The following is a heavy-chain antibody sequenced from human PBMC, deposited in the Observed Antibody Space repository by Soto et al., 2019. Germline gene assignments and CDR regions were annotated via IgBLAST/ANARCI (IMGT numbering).Heavy chain of an antibody. CDR3: ARASCSGGSCYSYYYYYYMDV. CDR1: DGSISSGGYY. D-gene: IGHD2-15*01. Sequence: SETLSLTCTVSDGSISSGGYYWSWIRKHPGKGLEWIGYIYYSGSTYYNPSLKSRVTISVDTSKNQFSLKLSSVTAADTAVYYCARASCSGGSCYSYYYYYYMDVWGKGTTVTVSS. CDR2: IYYSGST. V-gene: IGHV4-31*03. J-gene: IGHJ6*03.